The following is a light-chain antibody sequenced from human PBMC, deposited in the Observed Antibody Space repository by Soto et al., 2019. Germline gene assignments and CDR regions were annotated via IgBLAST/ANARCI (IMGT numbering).Light chain of an antibody. J-gene: IGKJ1*01. V-gene: IGKV3-15*01. CDR2: GAS. CDR3: QQYNTWPRT. Sequence: IVMTQSPATVSASPGERVTLSCRASQSVSGNVAWYQQEPGQAPRLLIYGASARATGIPARFSGNGAGTEFALTITSLQSEDFGVYYCQQYNTWPRTFGQGTKVDIK. CDR1: QSVSGN.